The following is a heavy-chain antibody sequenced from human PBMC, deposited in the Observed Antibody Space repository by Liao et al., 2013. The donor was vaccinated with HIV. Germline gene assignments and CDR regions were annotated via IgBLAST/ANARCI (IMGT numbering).Heavy chain of an antibody. CDR3: ARGRGTSAFDI. Sequence: QVQLQESGPGLVKPSQTLSLTCTVSGGSISSGRYYWSWIRQPAGKGLEWIGEIDHSGSSNYNPSLKSRVTISVDTSKNQFSLRLSSVTAADTAVYYCARGRGTSAFDIWGQGTMVTVSS. CDR2: IDHSGSS. CDR1: GGSISSGRYY. J-gene: IGHJ3*02. D-gene: IGHD1-1*01. V-gene: IGHV4-61*02.